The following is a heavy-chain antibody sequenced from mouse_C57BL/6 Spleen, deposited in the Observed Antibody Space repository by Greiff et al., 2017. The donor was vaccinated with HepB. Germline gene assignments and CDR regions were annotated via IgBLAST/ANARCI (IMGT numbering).Heavy chain of an antibody. Sequence: EVQRVESGGDLVKPGGSLKLSCAASGFTFSSYGMSWVRQTPDKRLEWVATISSGGSYTYYPDSVKGRFTIARDNAKNTLYLQMSSLKSEDTALYYCAKPPTVRAPSTLGYWGQGTTLTVSS. D-gene: IGHD2-14*01. CDR1: GFTFSSYG. V-gene: IGHV5-6*01. CDR2: ISSGGSYT. CDR3: AKPPTVRAPSTLGY. J-gene: IGHJ2*01.